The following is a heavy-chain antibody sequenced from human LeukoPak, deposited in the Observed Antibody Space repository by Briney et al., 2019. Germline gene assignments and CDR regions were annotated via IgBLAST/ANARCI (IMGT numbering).Heavy chain of an antibody. CDR3: ARELPGTTQWHNYYYYYYLDV. Sequence: ASVKVSCKASGYTFTGYYMHWVRQAPGQGLEWMGWINPNSGGTNYAQKFQGRVTMTRDTSISTAYMELSRLRSDDTAVYYCARELPGTTQWHNYYYYYYLDVWGKGTTVTVSS. V-gene: IGHV1-2*02. CDR2: INPNSGGT. CDR1: GYTFTGYY. D-gene: IGHD1-1*01. J-gene: IGHJ6*03.